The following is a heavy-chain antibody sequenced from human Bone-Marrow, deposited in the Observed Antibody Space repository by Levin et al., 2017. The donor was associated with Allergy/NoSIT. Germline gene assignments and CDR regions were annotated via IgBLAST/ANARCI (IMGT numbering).Heavy chain of an antibody. D-gene: IGHD1-7*01. CDR3: SKDPTNYGWYFDY. CDR1: GFIFSNYV. Sequence: GGSLRLSCAASGFIFSNYVMSWVRQPPGKGLEWVASIRGSGTPTYYADSVQGRFTISRDNSRNTLYLQMNSLKAEDTAVYYCSKDPTNYGWYFDYWGQGTLVTVSS. J-gene: IGHJ4*02. CDR2: IRGSGTPT. V-gene: IGHV3-23*01.